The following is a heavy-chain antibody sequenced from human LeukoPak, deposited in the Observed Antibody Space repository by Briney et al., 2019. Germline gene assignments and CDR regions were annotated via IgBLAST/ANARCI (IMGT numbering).Heavy chain of an antibody. J-gene: IGHJ4*02. Sequence: ASVKVSCKASGYTFTSYGISWVRQAPGQGLEWMGWISAYNGNTNYAQKFQGRVTMTRDMSTSTVYMELSSLRSEDTAVYYCAREKDWNYVDYWGQGTLVTVSS. V-gene: IGHV1-18*01. CDR1: GYTFTSYG. CDR2: ISAYNGNT. CDR3: AREKDWNYVDY. D-gene: IGHD1-1*01.